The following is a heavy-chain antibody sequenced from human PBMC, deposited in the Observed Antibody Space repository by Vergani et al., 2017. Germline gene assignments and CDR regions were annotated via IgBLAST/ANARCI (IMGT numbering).Heavy chain of an antibody. Sequence: EVQLLESGGGLVQPGGSLRLSCAASGFTFSSYAMSWVRQAPGKGLEWVSSISGSGGSTYYADSVKGRFTISRNNSKNTLYLQINSLRAEDTAVYYCAKSYYSTDYYMDVWGKGTTVTVSS. D-gene: IGHD4-11*01. V-gene: IGHV3-23*01. CDR3: AKSYYSTDYYMDV. CDR2: ISGSGGST. CDR1: GFTFSSYA. J-gene: IGHJ6*03.